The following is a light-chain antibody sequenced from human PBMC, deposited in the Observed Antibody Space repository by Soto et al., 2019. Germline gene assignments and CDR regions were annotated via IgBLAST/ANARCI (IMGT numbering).Light chain of an antibody. J-gene: IGKJ4*01. V-gene: IGKV1-27*01. CDR2: AAS. CDR1: RDISNY. CDR3: QNYDGAPLT. Sequence: DIQMTQSPSSLCASAGDRVTITCRATRDISNYLAWCQQKPGKVPELLICAASTLHSGVPSRFSGSGSGTDFTLTISSLEPEDAATYYCQNYDGAPLTFGGGTKVEIK.